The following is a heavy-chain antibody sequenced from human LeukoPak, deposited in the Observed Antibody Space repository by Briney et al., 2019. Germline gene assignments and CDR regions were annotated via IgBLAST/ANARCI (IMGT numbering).Heavy chain of an antibody. CDR2: IYTSGST. CDR3: ARDDGYCSGGSCYGYFQH. Sequence: SPETLSLTCTVSGGSISSGSYYWSWIRQPAGKGLEWIGRIYTSGSTNYNPSLKSRVTISVDTSKNQFSLKPSSVTAADTAVYYCARDDGYCSGGSCYGYFQHWGQGTLVTVSS. D-gene: IGHD2-15*01. V-gene: IGHV4-61*02. CDR1: GGSISSGSYY. J-gene: IGHJ1*01.